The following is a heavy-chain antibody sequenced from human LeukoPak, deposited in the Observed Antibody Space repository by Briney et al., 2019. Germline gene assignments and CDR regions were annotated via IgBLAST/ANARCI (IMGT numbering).Heavy chain of an antibody. J-gene: IGHJ6*04. CDR3: AELGITMIGGV. Sequence: GGSLRLSCAASGFTFDDYAMHWVRQAPGKGLEWDSYISSSGSTIYYADSVKGRFTISRDNAKNSLYLQMNSLRAEDTAVYYCAELGITMIGGVWGKGTTVTISS. V-gene: IGHV3-48*03. CDR2: ISSSGSTI. CDR1: GFTFDDYA. D-gene: IGHD3-10*02.